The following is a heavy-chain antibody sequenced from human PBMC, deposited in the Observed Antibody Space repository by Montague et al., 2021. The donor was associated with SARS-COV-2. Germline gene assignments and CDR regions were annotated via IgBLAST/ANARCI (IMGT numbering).Heavy chain of an antibody. D-gene: IGHD3-22*01. CDR2: IHLSGSI. V-gene: IGHV4-34*01. CDR3: ASGQQGVNMVVVVIGFYYYMDV. Sequence: SETLSLTCAVSGGSFSGFYWCWVRQPPGEGLEWIGEIHLSGSINYNPSLKSRVPILVDSSKNQFSLKLTSVTAADTAAYYCASGQQGVNMVVVVIGFYYYMDVWGKGTTVTVSS. J-gene: IGHJ6*03. CDR1: GGSFSGFY.